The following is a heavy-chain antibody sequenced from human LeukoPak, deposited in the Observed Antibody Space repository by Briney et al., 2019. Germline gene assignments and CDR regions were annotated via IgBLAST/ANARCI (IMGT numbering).Heavy chain of an antibody. V-gene: IGHV1-2*02. D-gene: IGHD6-6*01. Sequence: GASVKVSCKASGGTFSSYAISWVRQAPGQGLEWMGWINPNSGGTNYAQKFQGRVTITRDTSISTAYMELSRLRSDDTAVYYCARFGLLYSSSLTTDFDYWGQGTLVTVSS. CDR1: GGTFSSYA. CDR3: ARFGLLYSSSLTTDFDY. J-gene: IGHJ4*02. CDR2: INPNSGGT.